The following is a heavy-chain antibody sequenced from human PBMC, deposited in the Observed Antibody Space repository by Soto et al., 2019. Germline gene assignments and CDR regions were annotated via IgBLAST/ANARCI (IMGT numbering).Heavy chain of an antibody. CDR2: ITGSGSST. D-gene: IGHD6-19*01. Sequence: PGGSLRLSCAASGFTFSSYAMNWVRQAPGKGLEWVSGITGSGSSTFYPDSVKGRFTISRDDSKNTLYLQMNSLRAEDTAIYYCAKDRCGSSGCGFDEWGQGTLVTVSS. V-gene: IGHV3-23*01. CDR1: GFTFSSYA. J-gene: IGHJ4*02. CDR3: AKDRCGSSGCGFDE.